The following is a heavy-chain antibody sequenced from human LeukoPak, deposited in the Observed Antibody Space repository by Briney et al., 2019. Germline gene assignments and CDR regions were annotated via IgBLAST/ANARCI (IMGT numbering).Heavy chain of an antibody. V-gene: IGHV4-61*02. Sequence: SQTLSLTCTVSGGFISSGSYYWSWIRQPAWKGLEWIGRIYTSGSTNYNPSLESRVTISVDTTKNQFSLKLSSVTAAVTAVYYCARDLSHCSSTSCHIWAFDFWGQGTMVTVSS. CDR1: GGFISSGSYY. CDR3: ARDLSHCSSTSCHIWAFDF. J-gene: IGHJ3*01. D-gene: IGHD2-2*02. CDR2: IYTSGST.